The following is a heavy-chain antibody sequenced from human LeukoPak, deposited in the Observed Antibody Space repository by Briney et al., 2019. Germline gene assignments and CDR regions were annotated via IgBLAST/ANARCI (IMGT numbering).Heavy chain of an antibody. V-gene: IGHV3-48*04. CDR2: IHDNGGAI. J-gene: IGHJ4*02. Sequence: PGGSLRLSCEASGFTFGDYGMNWVRQSPGKGLEWISYIHDNGGAIYYADSVKGRFAISRDNAKNSLYLQMNSLRAEDTAVYYCARSSVSSSYTYWGQGTLVTVSS. CDR3: ARSSVSSSYTY. CDR1: GFTFGDYG. D-gene: IGHD2-15*01.